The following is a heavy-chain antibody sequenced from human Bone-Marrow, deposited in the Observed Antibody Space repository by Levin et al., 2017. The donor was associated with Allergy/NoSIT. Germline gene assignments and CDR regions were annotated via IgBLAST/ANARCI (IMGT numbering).Heavy chain of an antibody. J-gene: IGHJ4*02. CDR1: GNTLTELS. CDR3: ATSAQALTVAAAYYFDY. CDR2: FDPEDGET. D-gene: IGHD4-11*01. Sequence: GASVKVSCKVSGNTLTELSMHWVRQAPGKGLEWMGGFDPEDGETIYAQEFQGRVTMTEDTSTDTAYMELSGLRSEDTALYYCATSAQALTVAAAYYFDYWGQGTLVTVSS. V-gene: IGHV1-24*01.